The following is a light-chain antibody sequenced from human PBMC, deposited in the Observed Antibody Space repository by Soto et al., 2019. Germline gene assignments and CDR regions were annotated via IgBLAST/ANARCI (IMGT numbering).Light chain of an antibody. CDR3: QQSFSSLPWT. V-gene: IGKV1-39*01. CDR1: QTVNTS. J-gene: IGKJ1*01. Sequence: DIQMTKSPSSLSASVGDRGTMSCRASQTVNTSLNCYQQHPGKAPNLLLYAASSLHSGVPSRFSGSGSGTDFTLTISSLQPEDFAAYYCQQSFSSLPWTFGQGTKVDI. CDR2: AAS.